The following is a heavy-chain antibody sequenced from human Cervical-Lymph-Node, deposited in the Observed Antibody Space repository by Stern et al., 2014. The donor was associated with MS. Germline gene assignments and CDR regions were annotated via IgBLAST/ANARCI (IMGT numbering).Heavy chain of an antibody. J-gene: IGHJ4*02. Sequence: VQLVDSGPGLVKPSETLSLTCTVSGGSISGYDCSWIRQPPGKGLEWIGHIYYSGSTNYIPSLKSRVSISIDTPKNQFSLKLSSVTAADTAVYYCARSREAYSPLAYWGQGALVTVSS. D-gene: IGHD5-24*01. CDR2: IYYSGST. CDR3: ARSREAYSPLAY. V-gene: IGHV4-59*01. CDR1: GGSISGYD.